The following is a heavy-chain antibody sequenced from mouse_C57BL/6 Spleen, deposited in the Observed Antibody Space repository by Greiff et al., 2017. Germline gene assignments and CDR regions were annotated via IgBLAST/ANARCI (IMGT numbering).Heavy chain of an antibody. CDR2: IRNKANNHAT. Sequence: EVKLMESGGGLVQPGGSMKLSCAASGFTFSDAWMDWVRQSPEKGLEWVAEIRNKANNHATYYAESVKGRFTISRDDSKSSVYLQMNSLRAEDTGIYYCTRGYGSSYHYWYFDVWGTGTTVTVSS. J-gene: IGHJ1*03. V-gene: IGHV6-6*01. D-gene: IGHD1-1*01. CDR3: TRGYGSSYHYWYFDV. CDR1: GFTFSDAW.